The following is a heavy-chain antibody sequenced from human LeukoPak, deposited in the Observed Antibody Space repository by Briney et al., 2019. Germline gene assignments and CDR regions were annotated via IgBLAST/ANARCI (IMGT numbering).Heavy chain of an antibody. CDR1: GFTFSSYG. V-gene: IGHV3-30*18. CDR3: AKDRYGDYVSVYYGMDV. CDR2: ISYDGSNK. Sequence: GRSLRLSCAASGFTFSSYGMHWVRQAPGKGLEWVAVISYDGSNKYYADSVKGRFTISRDNSKNTLYLQMNSLRAEDTAVYYCAKDRYGDYVSVYYGMDVWGQGTTVTVSS. J-gene: IGHJ6*02. D-gene: IGHD4-17*01.